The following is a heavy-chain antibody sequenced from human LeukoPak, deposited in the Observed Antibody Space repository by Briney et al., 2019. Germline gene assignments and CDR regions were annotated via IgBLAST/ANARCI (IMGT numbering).Heavy chain of an antibody. Sequence: SETLSLTCTVSGGSVSSGSYYWSWIRQPPGKGLEWIGYIYYSGSTNYNPSLKSRVTISVDTSKNQFSLKLSSVTAADTAVYYCASDRIAARPQGAYYYYYGMDVWGQGTTVTVSS. J-gene: IGHJ6*02. CDR1: GGSVSSGSYY. V-gene: IGHV4-61*01. CDR3: ASDRIAARPQGAYYYYYGMDV. D-gene: IGHD6-6*01. CDR2: IYYSGST.